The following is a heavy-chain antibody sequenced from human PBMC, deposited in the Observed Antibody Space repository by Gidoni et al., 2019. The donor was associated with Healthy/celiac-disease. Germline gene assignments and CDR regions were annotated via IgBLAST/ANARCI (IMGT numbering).Heavy chain of an antibody. CDR1: GGSFSGYY. Sequence: QVQLQQWGAGLLKPSETLSLTCAVYGGSFSGYYWSWIRQPPGKGLEWIGEINHSGSTNYNPSLKSRVTISVDTSKNQFSLKLSSVTAADTAVYYCARGPRYCSSTSCYISRGIDYWGQGTLVTVSS. D-gene: IGHD2-2*02. V-gene: IGHV4-34*01. CDR2: INHSGST. CDR3: ARGPRYCSSTSCYISRGIDY. J-gene: IGHJ4*02.